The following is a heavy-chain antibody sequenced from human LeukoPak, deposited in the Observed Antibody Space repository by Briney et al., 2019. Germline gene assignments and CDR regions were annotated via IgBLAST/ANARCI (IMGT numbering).Heavy chain of an antibody. CDR3: ARSSWDFWSRNNMDV. Sequence: ASVKVSCKASGYTFTSYDLNWVRQATGQGLEWMGWMNPNSGNTGYAQKFQGGVTMTRNTSISTAYMELSSLRSEDTAVYYCARSSWDFWSRNNMDVWGKGTTVTVSS. CDR1: GYTFTSYD. J-gene: IGHJ6*03. D-gene: IGHD3-3*01. V-gene: IGHV1-8*01. CDR2: MNPNSGNT.